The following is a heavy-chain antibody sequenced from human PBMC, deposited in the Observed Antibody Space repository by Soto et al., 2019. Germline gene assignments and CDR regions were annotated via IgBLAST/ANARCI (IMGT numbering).Heavy chain of an antibody. V-gene: IGHV4-59*01. J-gene: IGHJ4*02. CDR2: LYDMSA. CDR1: GYSISGYY. CDR3: ARGRGATLRYFDS. D-gene: IGHD1-26*01. Sequence: LTCTVSGYSISGYYWSWIRQPPGKGLEWIGSLYDMSADYSPSLRSRVTMSGDTSKNQFSLRLTSVTAADTAVYYCARGRGATLRYFDSWGQGTLVTVPS.